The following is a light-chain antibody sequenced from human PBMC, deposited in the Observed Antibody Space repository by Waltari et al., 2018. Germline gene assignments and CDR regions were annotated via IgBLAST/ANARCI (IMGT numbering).Light chain of an antibody. Sequence: YPRCPRRGPTLRILGGSRRPSGVSNRFSGSKSGNTASLRISGLQAEDEADYCCCSYAGSSTFEVFGGGTKLTVL. J-gene: IGLJ2*01. CDR2: GGS. CDR3: CSYAGSSTFEV. V-gene: IGLV2-23*03.